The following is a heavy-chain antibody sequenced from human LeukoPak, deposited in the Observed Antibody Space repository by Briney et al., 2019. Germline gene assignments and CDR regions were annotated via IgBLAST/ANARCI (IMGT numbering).Heavy chain of an antibody. CDR2: IIPIFGTA. D-gene: IGHD6-6*01. V-gene: IGHV1-69*06. CDR1: GGTFSSYA. J-gene: IGHJ5*02. Sequence: GASVKVSCKASGGTFSSYAISWVRQAPGQGLEWMGGIIPIFGTANYAQKFQGRVTITADKSTSTAYMELSSLRSEDTAVYYCAREVPYSSSPVSFDPWGQGTLVTVSS. CDR3: AREVPYSSSPVSFDP.